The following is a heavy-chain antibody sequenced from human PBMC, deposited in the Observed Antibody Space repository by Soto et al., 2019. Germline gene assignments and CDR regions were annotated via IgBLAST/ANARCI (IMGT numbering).Heavy chain of an antibody. J-gene: IGHJ4*01. Sequence: ASVKVSCKASGYTFTGYYLHWVRQAPGQGLEWMGWINPNNGVTHFAQNFQGGVTMTRDTAISTAYMDLSSLRSDDTAVYYCARGRFQPQRQTTAYYFDYWGQGTRVTVSS. CDR3: ARGRFQPQRQTTAYYFDY. D-gene: IGHD1-1*01. CDR1: GYTFTGYY. V-gene: IGHV1-2*02. CDR2: INPNNGVT.